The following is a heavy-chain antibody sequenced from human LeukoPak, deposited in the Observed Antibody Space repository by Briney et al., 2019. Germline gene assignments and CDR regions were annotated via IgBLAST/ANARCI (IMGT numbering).Heavy chain of an antibody. CDR3: ARVRGLGYYYGSGSYGAFDI. CDR1: GYTFTSYG. Sequence: ASVKVSCKASGYTFTSYGISWVRQAPGQGLEWMGWISAYNGNTNYAQKLQGRVTMTTDTSTSTAYMELRSLRSDDTAVYYCARVRGLGYYYGSGSYGAFDIWGQGTMVTVSS. D-gene: IGHD3-10*01. V-gene: IGHV1-18*01. J-gene: IGHJ3*02. CDR2: ISAYNGNT.